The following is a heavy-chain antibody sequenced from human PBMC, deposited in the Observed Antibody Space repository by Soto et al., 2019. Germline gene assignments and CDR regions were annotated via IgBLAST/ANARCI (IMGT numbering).Heavy chain of an antibody. CDR1: GLTFSTYG. D-gene: IGHD4-17*01. V-gene: IGHV3-30*03. CDR2: IPYDGSYK. J-gene: IGHJ4*02. Sequence: QVQLVESGGGWFQPGRSLRLSCAASGLTFSTYGMHWVRKAPGKGLECVAIIPYDGSYKYYVDSVKGRFTISRDNSKNTLYLQMDSLRAEDTAVYYCATLNYGGDDCWGQGTLVTVSS. CDR3: ATLNYGGDDC.